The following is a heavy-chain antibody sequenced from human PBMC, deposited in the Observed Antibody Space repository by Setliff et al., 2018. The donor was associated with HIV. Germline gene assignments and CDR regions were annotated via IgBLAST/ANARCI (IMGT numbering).Heavy chain of an antibody. CDR2: IYRSGST. J-gene: IGHJ4*02. Sequence: PSETLSLTCTVSGGSISNYFWGWVRQPPGKGLEWIGIIYRSGSTYYNPSLKSRVTISIDTSRNQFSLNLSSVTAADTAVYYCARSYDSSGYYYVFDYWGQGTLVTVSS. CDR3: ARSYDSSGYYYVFDY. D-gene: IGHD3-22*01. V-gene: IGHV4-39*01. CDR1: GGSISNYF.